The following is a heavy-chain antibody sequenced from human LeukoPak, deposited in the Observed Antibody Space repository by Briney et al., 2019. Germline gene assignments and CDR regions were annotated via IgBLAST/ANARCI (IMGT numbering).Heavy chain of an antibody. J-gene: IGHJ4*02. V-gene: IGHV4-30-4*01. CDR3: ARGGGLWFGELYFYFDY. Sequence: PSQTLSLTCTVSGGSISSGDYYWSWIRQPPGKGLEWIGYIYYSGSTYYNPSLKSRVTISVDTSKNQFSLELSSVTAADTAVYYCARGGGLWFGELYFYFDYWGQGTLVTVSS. D-gene: IGHD3-10*01. CDR1: GGSISSGDYY. CDR2: IYYSGST.